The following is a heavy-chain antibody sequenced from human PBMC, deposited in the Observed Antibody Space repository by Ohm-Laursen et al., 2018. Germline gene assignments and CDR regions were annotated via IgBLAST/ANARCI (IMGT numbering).Heavy chain of an antibody. V-gene: IGHV3-9*01. J-gene: IGHJ4*02. Sequence: SLRLSCAASGFTFDDYAMHWVRQAPGKGLEWVSGISWNSGSIGYADSVKGRSTISRDNAKNSLYLQMNSLRAEDTALYYCAKGSRPYYDSSGYYYEFDYWGQGTLVTVSS. CDR3: AKGSRPYYDSSGYYYEFDY. D-gene: IGHD3-22*01. CDR1: GFTFDDYA. CDR2: ISWNSGSI.